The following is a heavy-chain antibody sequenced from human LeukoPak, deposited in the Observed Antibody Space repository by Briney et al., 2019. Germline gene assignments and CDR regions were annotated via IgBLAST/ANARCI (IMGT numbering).Heavy chain of an antibody. CDR3: ARDIVAGGYYYDSSGSSDY. CDR1: GYTFTSYD. Sequence: ASVKVSCKASGYTFTSYDINWVRQATGQGLEWMGWMNPNSGNTGYAQKFQGRVTMTRNTSISTAYMELSSLRSEDTAVYYCARDIVAGGYYYDSSGSSDYWGQGTLVTVSS. J-gene: IGHJ4*02. V-gene: IGHV1-8*01. D-gene: IGHD3-22*01. CDR2: MNPNSGNT.